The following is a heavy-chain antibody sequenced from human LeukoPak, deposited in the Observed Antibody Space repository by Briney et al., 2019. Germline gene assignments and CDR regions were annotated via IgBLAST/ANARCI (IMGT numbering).Heavy chain of an antibody. CDR1: GFTFSSYS. V-gene: IGHV3-48*01. Sequence: GGSLRLSCAASGFTFSSYSMNWVRQAPGKGLEWVSYISSSSSTIYYADSVKGRFTISRDNAKNSLYLHMNSLRAEDTAVYYCARDRYYDGSRTVDYWGQGTLVTVSS. J-gene: IGHJ4*02. D-gene: IGHD3-22*01. CDR2: ISSSSSTI. CDR3: ARDRYYDGSRTVDY.